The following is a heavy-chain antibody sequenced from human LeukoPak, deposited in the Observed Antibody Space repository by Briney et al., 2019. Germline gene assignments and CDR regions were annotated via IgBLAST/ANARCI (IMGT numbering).Heavy chain of an antibody. Sequence: GGSLRLSCAASGITFSNYEMNWVPQAPGKGLEGVSYISRIGTTTHYADSVKGRFIISRENAENSLYLQMNSLRAEDTALYHCVRDRGTATVRSFDIWGQGAMVTVSS. CDR2: ISRIGTTT. D-gene: IGHD4-17*01. CDR3: VRDRGTATVRSFDI. V-gene: IGHV3-48*03. J-gene: IGHJ3*02. CDR1: GITFSNYE.